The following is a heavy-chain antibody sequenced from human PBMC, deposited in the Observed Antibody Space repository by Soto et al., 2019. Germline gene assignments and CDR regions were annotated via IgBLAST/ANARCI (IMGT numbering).Heavy chain of an antibody. J-gene: IGHJ4*02. V-gene: IGHV4-30-4*01. CDR3: AREGGESSDGLYYFDS. Sequence: SETLSLTCTFSCGSTSSDNYWSWIRQPPGKGLEWIGHIYYSGNTDYNPSLKSRLAISIDTSKNQFSLKLSSVTAADTAVYFCAREGGESSDGLYYFDSWGQGSLVTVSS. D-gene: IGHD3-16*01. CDR2: IYYSGNT. CDR1: CGSTSSDNY.